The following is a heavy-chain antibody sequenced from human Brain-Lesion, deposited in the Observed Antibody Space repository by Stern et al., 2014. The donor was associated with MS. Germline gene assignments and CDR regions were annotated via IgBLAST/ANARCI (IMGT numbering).Heavy chain of an antibody. CDR3: ARGRVVPGFQYYATDV. V-gene: IGHV4-61*02. CDR1: GGSISSGGYY. Sequence: VQLVESGPGLVKPSQTLSLSCTVSGGSISSGGYYWSWIRQPAGKGLEWIGRIFNSGSTHYNPSIQSRVTISIDPSKNHFSLRLNPRTAADTAVYYCARGRVVPGFQYYATDVWGQGTTVIVSS. J-gene: IGHJ6*02. CDR2: IFNSGST. D-gene: IGHD2-2*01.